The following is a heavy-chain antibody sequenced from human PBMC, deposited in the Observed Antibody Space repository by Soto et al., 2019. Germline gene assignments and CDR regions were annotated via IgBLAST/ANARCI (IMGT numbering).Heavy chain of an antibody. CDR2: IYYSGST. CDR3: ARGLRGWFGENYGMDV. J-gene: IGHJ6*02. CDR1: GGSISSYY. V-gene: IGHV4-59*12. Sequence: SDTLSLTCTVSGGSISSYYWSWIRQPPGKGLEWIGYIYYSGSTNYNPSLKSRVTISVDTSKNQFSLKLSSVTAADTAVYYCARGLRGWFGENYGMDVWDQGTTVTFSS. D-gene: IGHD3-10*01.